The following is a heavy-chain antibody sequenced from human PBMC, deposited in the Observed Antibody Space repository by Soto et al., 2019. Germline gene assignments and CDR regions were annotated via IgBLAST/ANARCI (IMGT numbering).Heavy chain of an antibody. Sequence: SGPTLVNPTETLTLTCTVSGFSLSNARMGVSWIRQPPGKALEWLAHIFSNDEQSYSTSLKSRLTISKDTSKSQVVLTMTNMDPVDTATYYCARIYGYYYDSSGYNFDYWGQGTLVTVSS. CDR2: IFSNDEQ. D-gene: IGHD3-22*01. CDR1: GFSLSNARMG. V-gene: IGHV2-26*01. J-gene: IGHJ4*02. CDR3: ARIYGYYYDSSGYNFDY.